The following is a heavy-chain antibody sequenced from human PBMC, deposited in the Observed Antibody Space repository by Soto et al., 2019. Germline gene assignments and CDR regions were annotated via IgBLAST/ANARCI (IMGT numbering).Heavy chain of an antibody. CDR1: GFTFSNYA. CDR2: ISGGGDGT. Sequence: LRLSCAASGFTFSNYAMSWVRRAPGTGLEWVSTISGGGDGTYYSDSVKGRFTISRDNSKNTLYLQINSLRADDTAVFHCARGGYSRGWSFDYWGQGTLVTVSS. CDR3: ARGGYSRGWSFDY. D-gene: IGHD6-19*01. V-gene: IGHV3-23*01. J-gene: IGHJ4*02.